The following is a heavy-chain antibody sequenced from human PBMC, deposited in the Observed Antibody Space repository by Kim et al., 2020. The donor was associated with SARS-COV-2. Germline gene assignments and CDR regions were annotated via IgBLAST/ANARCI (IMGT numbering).Heavy chain of an antibody. D-gene: IGHD3-9*01. CDR1: GYTFTSYG. J-gene: IGHJ6*02. Sequence: ASVKVSCKASGYTFTSYGISWVRQAPGQGLEWMGWISAYNGNTNYAQKLQGRVTMTTDTSTSTAYMELRSLRSDDTAVYYCARGAFNYDILTGYFLLYGMDVWGQGTTVTVSS. V-gene: IGHV1-18*01. CDR3: ARGAFNYDILTGYFLLYGMDV. CDR2: ISAYNGNT.